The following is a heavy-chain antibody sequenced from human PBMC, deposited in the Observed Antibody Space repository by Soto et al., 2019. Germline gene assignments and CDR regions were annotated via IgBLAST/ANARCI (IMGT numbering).Heavy chain of an antibody. Sequence: GESLKISCKGSGCSFTSYWISWVRQMPGKGLEWMGRIDPSDSYTNYSPSFQGHVTISADKSISTAYLQWSSLKASDTAMYYCARPTNRGKYYYGMDVWGQGTTVTVSS. J-gene: IGHJ6*02. CDR3: ARPTNRGKYYYGMDV. CDR2: IDPSDSYT. V-gene: IGHV5-10-1*01. D-gene: IGHD2-8*01. CDR1: GCSFTSYW.